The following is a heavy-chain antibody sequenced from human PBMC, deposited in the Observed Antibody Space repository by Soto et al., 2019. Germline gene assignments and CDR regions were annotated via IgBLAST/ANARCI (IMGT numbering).Heavy chain of an antibody. V-gene: IGHV4-59*08. Sequence: QVQLQESGPGLVKPSETLSLSCTVSGGSINSYYWSWIRQSPGKRMEWIGYVHHSWGSSYNPSLQSRVAISLDTSKSQFSRKVTSVTATATAVYYCARQGFGPLHGLVDVWGEGTTVTVSS. D-gene: IGHD3-10*01. CDR3: ARQGFGPLHGLVDV. CDR2: VHHSWGS. J-gene: IGHJ6*04. CDR1: GGSINSYY.